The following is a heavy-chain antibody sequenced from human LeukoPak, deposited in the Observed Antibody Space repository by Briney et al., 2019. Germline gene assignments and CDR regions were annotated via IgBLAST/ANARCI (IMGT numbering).Heavy chain of an antibody. CDR2: IIPIFGTA. V-gene: IGHV1-69*05. Sequence: GASVKVSCKASGYTFTGYYMHWVRQAPGQGLEWMGGIIPIFGTANYAQKFQGRVTITTDESTSTAYMELSSLRSEDTAVYYCARARVNILTPKPHAFDIWGQGTMVTVSS. J-gene: IGHJ3*02. CDR3: ARARVNILTPKPHAFDI. CDR1: GYTFTGYY. D-gene: IGHD3-9*01.